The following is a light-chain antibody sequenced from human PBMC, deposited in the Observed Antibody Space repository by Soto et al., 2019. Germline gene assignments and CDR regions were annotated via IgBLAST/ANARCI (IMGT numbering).Light chain of an antibody. CDR1: SSEVGTYNS. V-gene: IGLV2-14*01. CDR2: DDS. Sequence: QSVLTQPASLSGSPGQTITISCTGTSSEVGTYNSVSWYQKYPGKAHKLMNHDDSNRPSGVSNNLSGSKSGNTASLTISGLQAEDEADYYCSSYTSSSSYVFGSGTKVTVL. CDR3: SSYTSSSSYV. J-gene: IGLJ1*01.